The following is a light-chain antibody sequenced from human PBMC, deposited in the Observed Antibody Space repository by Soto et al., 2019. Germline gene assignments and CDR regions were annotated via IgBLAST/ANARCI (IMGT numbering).Light chain of an antibody. Sequence: QSVLTQPASTSGTPGQRVTISCSGSISNIGSNTVTWYQQLPGTAPKLLIYSNNQRPSGVPDRFSGSKSGTSASLAISGLQPEDEADYYCAAWDDSLNGSYVFGTGTKVT. CDR3: AAWDDSLNGSYV. V-gene: IGLV1-44*01. CDR1: ISNIGSNT. J-gene: IGLJ1*01. CDR2: SNN.